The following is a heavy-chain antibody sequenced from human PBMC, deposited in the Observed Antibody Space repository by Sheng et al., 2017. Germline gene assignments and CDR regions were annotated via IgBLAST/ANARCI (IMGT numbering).Heavy chain of an antibody. CDR1: GFTFSSYA. J-gene: IGHJ4*02. CDR2: ISGSGAST. D-gene: IGHD3-3*01. CDR3: AKDSDQLYGAFDY. V-gene: IGHV3-23*01. Sequence: EVQLLESGGGLVQPGGSLSLSCGASGFTFSSYAMSWVRQAPGKGLEWVSTISGSGASTYYADSYYADSVKGRFTISRDNSKNTLYLQMNSLRAEDTAVYYCAKDSDQLYGAFDYWGQGTLVTVSS.